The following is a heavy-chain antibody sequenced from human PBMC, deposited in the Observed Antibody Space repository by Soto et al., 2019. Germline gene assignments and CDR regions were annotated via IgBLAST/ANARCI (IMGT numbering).Heavy chain of an antibody. J-gene: IGHJ4*02. D-gene: IGHD2-15*01. CDR1: GGTFSSYA. Sequence: SVKVSCKASGGTFSSYAISWVRQAPGQGLEWMGGIIPIFGTANYAQKFQGRVTITADESTSTAYMELSSLRSEDTAVYYCARDLLRTDCSGGSCYSEADDYWGQGTLVTVSS. CDR3: ARDLLRTDCSGGSCYSEADDY. CDR2: IIPIFGTA. V-gene: IGHV1-69*13.